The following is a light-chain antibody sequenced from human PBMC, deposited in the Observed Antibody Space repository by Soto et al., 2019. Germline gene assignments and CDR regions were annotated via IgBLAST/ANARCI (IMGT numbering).Light chain of an antibody. CDR3: SSYTSSSTLV. Sequence: QSALTQPASVSGSPGQSITISCTGTSSDVGCYNYVSWYQQHPGKAPKLMIYEVSNRPSGVSNRFSGSKSGNTASLTISGLQAEDAADYYCSSYTSSSTLVFGGGTKLTVL. J-gene: IGLJ2*01. V-gene: IGLV2-14*01. CDR1: SSDVGCYNY. CDR2: EVS.